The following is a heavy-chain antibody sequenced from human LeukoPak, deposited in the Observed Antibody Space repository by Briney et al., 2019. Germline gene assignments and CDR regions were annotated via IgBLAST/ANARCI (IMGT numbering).Heavy chain of an antibody. CDR3: ARGDCSSTSCFTFDAFDI. J-gene: IGHJ3*02. D-gene: IGHD2-2*02. CDR1: GDSISSYY. V-gene: IGHV4-4*07. Sequence: SQTLSLTCTVSGDSISSYYWSWVRQPAGKGLEWIGRIHPSGSTNYNPSLKSRVTLSVDTSNNQFSLKLSSVTAADTAVYYCARGDCSSTSCFTFDAFDIWGQGTMVTVSS. CDR2: IHPSGST.